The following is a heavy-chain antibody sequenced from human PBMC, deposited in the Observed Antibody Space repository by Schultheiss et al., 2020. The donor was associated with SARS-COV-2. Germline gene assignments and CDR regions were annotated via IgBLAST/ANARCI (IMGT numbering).Heavy chain of an antibody. D-gene: IGHD5-18*01. V-gene: IGHV4-61*01. Sequence: SETLSLTCTVSGGSVSSGSYYWSWIRQPPGKGLEWIGYMYYSESTNYNPSLKSRVTISVDTSKKQFSLKLSSVTAADTAVYYCASRGYSYVNFDYWGQGTLVTVSS. J-gene: IGHJ4*02. CDR3: ASRGYSYVNFDY. CDR1: GGSVSSGSYY. CDR2: MYYSEST.